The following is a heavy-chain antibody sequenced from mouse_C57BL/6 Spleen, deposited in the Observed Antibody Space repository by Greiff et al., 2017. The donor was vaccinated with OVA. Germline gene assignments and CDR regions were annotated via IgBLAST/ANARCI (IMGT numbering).Heavy chain of an antibody. CDR2: INPNNGGT. Sequence: EVQLQQSGPELVKPGASVKISCKASGYTFTDYYMNWVKQSHGKSLEWIGDINPNNGGTSYNQKFKGKATLTVDKSSSTAYMELRSLTSEDSAVYYCAAGTFFDYWGKGTTLTVSS. D-gene: IGHD4-1*01. V-gene: IGHV1-26*01. CDR1: GYTFTDYY. CDR3: AAGTFFDY. J-gene: IGHJ2*01.